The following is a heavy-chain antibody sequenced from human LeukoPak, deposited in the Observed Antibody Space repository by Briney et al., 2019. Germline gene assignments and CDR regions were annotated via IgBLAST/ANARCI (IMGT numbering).Heavy chain of an antibody. CDR3: VRGGPRERRPGYNPFDY. D-gene: IGHD5-24*01. V-gene: IGHV3-48*03. CDR1: GFTFSSYE. J-gene: IGHJ4*02. Sequence: GGSLRLSCAASGFTFSSYEMNWVRQAPGKGLEWLSYITSSGSSMYYAGSVRGRFTISRDNAKKSLYLQMARLRADDTALYYCVRGGPRERRPGYNPFDYWGQGTLVTVSS. CDR2: ITSSGSSM.